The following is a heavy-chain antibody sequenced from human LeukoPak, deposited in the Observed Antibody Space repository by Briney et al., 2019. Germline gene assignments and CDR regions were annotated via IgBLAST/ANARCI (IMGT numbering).Heavy chain of an antibody. Sequence: GGSLRLSCAASGFTFSTYVMHYVRPAPGKGLEWVANIKQDGSEKYYVDSVEGRFSISRDNAKNSLYLQMNSLRAEDTAVYYCASLNYYGSGSPFDYWGQGTLVTVSS. J-gene: IGHJ4*02. CDR3: ASLNYYGSGSPFDY. CDR2: IKQDGSEK. CDR1: GFTFSTYV. V-gene: IGHV3-7*01. D-gene: IGHD3-10*01.